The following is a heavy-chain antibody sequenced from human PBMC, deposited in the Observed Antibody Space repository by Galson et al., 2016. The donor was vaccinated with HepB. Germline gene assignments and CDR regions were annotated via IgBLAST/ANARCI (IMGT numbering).Heavy chain of an antibody. CDR1: GFTFSTYA. D-gene: IGHD2-21*01. CDR2: ISNSGGIT. J-gene: IGHJ4*02. CDR3: VKEFVATGAVVGDY. V-gene: IGHV3-23*01. Sequence: SLRLSCAASGFTFSTYAMGWVRQAPGKGLEWVSAISNSGGITYYADSVKGRFTISRDNSKDTLYLQMNSLRVEDTALYYCVKEFVATGAVVGDYWDQGTLVSVSS.